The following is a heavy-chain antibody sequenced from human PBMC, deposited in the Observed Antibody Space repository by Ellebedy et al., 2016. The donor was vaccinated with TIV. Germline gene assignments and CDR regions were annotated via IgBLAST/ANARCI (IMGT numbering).Heavy chain of an antibody. CDR1: GGSISSSSYY. D-gene: IGHD1-26*01. J-gene: IGHJ1*01. CDR3: ARHGGDRYSGSYWVVGEYFQH. Sequence: MPSETLSLTCTVSGGSISSSSYYWGWIRQPPGKGLEWIGSIYYSGSTYYNPSLKSRVTISVDTSKNQFSLKLSSVTAADTAVYYCARHGGDRYSGSYWVVGEYFQHWGQGTLVTVSS. V-gene: IGHV4-39*01. CDR2: IYYSGST.